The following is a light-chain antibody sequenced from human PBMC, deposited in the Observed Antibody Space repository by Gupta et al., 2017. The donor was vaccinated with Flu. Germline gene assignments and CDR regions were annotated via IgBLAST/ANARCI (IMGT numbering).Light chain of an antibody. CDR2: GKR. V-gene: IGLV3-19*01. CDR1: SIRSYY. CDR3: NSPDRGGKHVV. Sequence: GQAVRNTCKGDSIRSYYASWYQQRPGQAPTLLIDGKRDRPSGIPDRFSASNSGDTASLTISGVQAEDEGDYYCNSPDRGGKHVVFGGGTKLTVL. J-gene: IGLJ3*02.